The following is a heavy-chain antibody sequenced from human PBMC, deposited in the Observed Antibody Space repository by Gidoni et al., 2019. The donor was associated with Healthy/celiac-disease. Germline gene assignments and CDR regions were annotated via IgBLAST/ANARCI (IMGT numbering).Heavy chain of an antibody. CDR1: ACSISSSSYY. CDR2: IYYSRST. Sequence: QLLLQESGPGLGKPSETLSLTCTAPACSISSSSYYWGWFRQPPWKGLVWIGSIYYSRSTYNSPSLKSRDTISVETSKNQFSLKLSSVAAADTAVYYCARCSGWYWYYFDYWGQGTLVTVSS. V-gene: IGHV4-39*01. J-gene: IGHJ4*02. CDR3: ARCSGWYWYYFDY. D-gene: IGHD6-19*01.